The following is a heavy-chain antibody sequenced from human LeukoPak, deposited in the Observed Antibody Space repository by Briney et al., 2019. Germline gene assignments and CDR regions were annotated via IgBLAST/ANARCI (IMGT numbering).Heavy chain of an antibody. CDR1: GFSFERYA. D-gene: IGHD3-10*01. V-gene: IGHV3-23*01. Sequence: GGSLRLSCTASGFSFERYAMSWVRQAPGKGLEWVSVISGSGGSTYYADSVKGRFTISRDNSKNTLYLQMNSLRAEDTAVYYCAKDPPTMVRGVMEGYWGQGTLVTVSS. J-gene: IGHJ4*02. CDR3: AKDPPTMVRGVMEGY. CDR2: ISGSGGST.